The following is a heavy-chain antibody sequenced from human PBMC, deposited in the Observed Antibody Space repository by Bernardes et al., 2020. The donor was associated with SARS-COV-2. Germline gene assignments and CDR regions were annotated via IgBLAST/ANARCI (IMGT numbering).Heavy chain of an antibody. J-gene: IGHJ6*02. V-gene: IGHV3-43*01. Sequence: GRSLWLSCEASGFTFDDYTMHWVRQAPGKGLEWVSLISWTGGSTYYADSVKGRFTISRDNSKNSLYLQMNSLRTDDTALYYCAKDIKPYYYYYGMDLWGQGTTVTVSS. CDR3: AKDIKPYYYYYGMDL. CDR1: GFTFDDYT. CDR2: ISWTGGST.